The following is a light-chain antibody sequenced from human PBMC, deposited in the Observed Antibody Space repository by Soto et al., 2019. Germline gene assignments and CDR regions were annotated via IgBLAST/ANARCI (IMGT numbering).Light chain of an antibody. CDR2: GAS. Sequence: EIVLTQSPGTLSLSPGERATLSCRASQSISSSFLAWYQHKPGQAPRLLIYGASTRATGIPDRFSGSGSGTDLTLTISRLEPEDFAVYYCQQYDSSPYTFGQGTKLEIK. CDR3: QQYDSSPYT. V-gene: IGKV3-20*01. CDR1: QSISSSF. J-gene: IGKJ2*01.